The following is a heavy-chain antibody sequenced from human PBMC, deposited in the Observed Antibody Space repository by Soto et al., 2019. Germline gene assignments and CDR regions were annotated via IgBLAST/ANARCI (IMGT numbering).Heavy chain of an antibody. CDR2: IKRDGSEK. D-gene: IGHD3-9*01. J-gene: IGHJ4*02. Sequence: PGGSLRLSCAASGFTFSNYWMSWVRQAPGKGLEWVANIKRDGSEKYYVDSVKGRFTISRDNAKNSLYLQMNTLRAEDTAVYYCARGYFDWLFYFDYWGQGTLVTVSS. V-gene: IGHV3-7*03. CDR1: GFTFSNYW. CDR3: ARGYFDWLFYFDY.